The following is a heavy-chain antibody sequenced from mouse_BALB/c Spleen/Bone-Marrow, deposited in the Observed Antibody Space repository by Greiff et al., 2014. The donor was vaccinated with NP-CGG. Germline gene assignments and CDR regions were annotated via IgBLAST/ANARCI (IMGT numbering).Heavy chain of an antibody. J-gene: IGHJ4*01. CDR2: ISTYSGNT. CDR1: GYTFTDYA. Sequence: QVQLQQSGPELVRPGVSVKIFCQGSGYTFTDYAIHWGKQSPARSLEWIGVISTYSGNTKYNQKFKDKATMTVDKSSSTAYMELARLTSEDSAIYYCARRTTGYAMDYWGQGTSVTVSS. CDR3: ARRTTGYAMDY. V-gene: IGHV1-67*01.